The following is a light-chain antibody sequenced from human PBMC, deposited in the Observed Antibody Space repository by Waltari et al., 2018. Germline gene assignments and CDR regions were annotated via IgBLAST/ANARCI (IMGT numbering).Light chain of an antibody. CDR1: ITHVGTPG. CDR3: ASWDDSLNAWV. Sequence: QSVLTQPPSVSEAPGQGASISCSGTITHVGTPGAHSYQQLPAEAPKLLIYNNDHLPSGVSDRFSGSRFGTSASLAISGLRSEDEGSYFCASWDDSLNAWVFGGGTKLTVV. J-gene: IGLJ3*02. CDR2: NND. V-gene: IGLV1-36*01.